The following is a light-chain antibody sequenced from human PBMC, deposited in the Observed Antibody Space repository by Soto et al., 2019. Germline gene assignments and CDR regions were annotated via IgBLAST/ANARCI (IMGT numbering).Light chain of an antibody. Sequence: QSALTQPASVSGSPGQSITISCTGTSSDVGGYNYVSWYQQHPGKAPKLMIYDVSNRPSGVSNRFSGSKSGNTASLTISGLQAEDEADYYCSSYTSGSGYVFGTGTKLTVL. CDR2: DVS. CDR1: SSDVGGYNY. J-gene: IGLJ1*01. V-gene: IGLV2-14*01. CDR3: SSYTSGSGYV.